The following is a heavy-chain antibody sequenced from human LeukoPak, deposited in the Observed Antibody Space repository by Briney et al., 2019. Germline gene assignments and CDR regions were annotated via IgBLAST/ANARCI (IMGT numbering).Heavy chain of an antibody. CDR1: DGSISGYH. D-gene: IGHD6-19*01. J-gene: IGHJ4*02. Sequence: NSSETLSLTCTVSDGSISGYHWGWVRQPPGKGLEWIGYIYYTGITNYNPSLKSRVTISVDTSKNQFSLKLSSVTAADTAVYYCARGKVVAGTPGQNSWDSWGQGTLVTVSS. V-gene: IGHV4-59*12. CDR2: IYYTGIT. CDR3: ARGKVVAGTPGQNSWDS.